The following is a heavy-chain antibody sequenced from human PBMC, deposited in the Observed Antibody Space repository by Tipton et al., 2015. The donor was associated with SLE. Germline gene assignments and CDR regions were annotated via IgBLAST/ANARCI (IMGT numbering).Heavy chain of an antibody. D-gene: IGHD1-26*01. CDR2: ISVYNGYT. V-gene: IGHV1-18*01. J-gene: IGHJ4*02. CDR1: GYTFIHKG. Sequence: QLVQSGVEVKKPGASVKVSCKASGYTFIHKGISWVRQAPGQGLEFMGWISVYNGYTNYAQKFQGRVTLTTDTSTSTAYMELRSLRSNDTAVYYCARVMVGAFDYWGQGTLVTVSS. CDR3: ARVMVGAFDY.